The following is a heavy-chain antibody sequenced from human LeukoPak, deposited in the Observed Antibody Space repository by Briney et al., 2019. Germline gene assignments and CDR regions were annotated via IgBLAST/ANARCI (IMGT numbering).Heavy chain of an antibody. V-gene: IGHV3-21*01. J-gene: IGHJ4*02. Sequence: GGSLRLTCAASGFTFSSYSMNWVRQAPGKGLEWVSSISSSSSYIYYADSVKGRFTITRDNAKNSLYLQMNSLRAEDTAVYYCALSPVRDSGYFDYWGQGTLVTVSS. CDR1: GFTFSSYS. D-gene: IGHD2/OR15-2a*01. CDR3: ALSPVRDSGYFDY. CDR2: ISSSSSYI.